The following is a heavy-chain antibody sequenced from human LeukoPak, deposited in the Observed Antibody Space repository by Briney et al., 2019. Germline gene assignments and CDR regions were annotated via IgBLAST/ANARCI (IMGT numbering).Heavy chain of an antibody. J-gene: IGHJ1*01. CDR1: GYTFTSYD. D-gene: IGHD4-17*01. CDR3: TRGPYAYSQY. Sequence: ASVKVSFKASGYTFTSYDINWVRQAPGQGFEWMGWINPDSGNAGYGQKFQGRLTMTRDASISTAYMELSSLRSEDTAFYYCTRGPYAYSQYWGQGTLVTVSS. CDR2: INPDSGNA. V-gene: IGHV1-8*01.